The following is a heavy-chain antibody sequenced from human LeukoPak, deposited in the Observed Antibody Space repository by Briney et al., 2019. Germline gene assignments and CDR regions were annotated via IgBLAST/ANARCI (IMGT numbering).Heavy chain of an antibody. CDR1: GGSISSYD. D-gene: IGHD3-3*01. Sequence: PSQTLSLTCAVSGGSISSYDWSWSRQPPRTGLGWVGYIYYSGSTNYNPSLKSRVTISVDTSKNQFSLTLSSVTVADTAVYYCASLRRSITIFGDAFDIWGQGTMVTVSS. CDR3: ASLRRSITIFGDAFDI. J-gene: IGHJ3*02. V-gene: IGHV4-59*08. CDR2: IYYSGST.